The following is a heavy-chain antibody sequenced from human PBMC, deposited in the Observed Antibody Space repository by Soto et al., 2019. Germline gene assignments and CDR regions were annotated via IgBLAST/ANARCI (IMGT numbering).Heavy chain of an antibody. V-gene: IGHV3-48*01. CDR2: ISSVTSTI. J-gene: IGHJ4*02. CDR1: GFTFRSYS. Sequence: EVQLVESGGGLVPPGGSLRLSCAASGFTFRSYSMNWVRQAPGKGLEWISHISSVTSTIYYADSVKGRFTISRDNAKNSVFLQMNSLRAEDTAVYYCARDPGLPLFGVLTPLDSWGQGTLVSVFS. CDR3: ARDPGLPLFGVLTPLDS. D-gene: IGHD3-3*01.